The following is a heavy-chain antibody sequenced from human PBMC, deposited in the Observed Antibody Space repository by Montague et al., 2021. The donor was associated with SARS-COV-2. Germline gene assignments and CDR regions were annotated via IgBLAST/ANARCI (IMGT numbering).Heavy chain of an antibody. CDR3: AKDFLAHDILTGYHY. D-gene: IGHD3-9*01. J-gene: IGHJ4*02. Sequence: SLRLSCAASGFTFSSYAMSWVRQAPGNGLEWGSALSGSGGSTYYADSVKGRFTISRDNSKNTLYLQINSLRAEDTPVYYCAKDFLAHDILTGYHYWDQGTLVTVSS. V-gene: IGHV3-23*01. CDR1: GFTFSSYA. CDR2: LSGSGGST.